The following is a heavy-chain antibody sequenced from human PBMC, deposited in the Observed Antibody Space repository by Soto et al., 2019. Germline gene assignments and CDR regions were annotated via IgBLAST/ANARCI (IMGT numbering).Heavy chain of an antibody. CDR1: GYTFTGYY. D-gene: IGHD2-15*01. Sequence: ASVKVSCKASGYTFTGYYMHWVRQAPGQGLEWMGWINPNSGGTNYAQKFQGWVTMTRDTSISTAYMELSRLRSDDMAVYYCAREGYCSGGSCLGAFDIWGQGTMVTVSS. V-gene: IGHV1-2*04. J-gene: IGHJ3*02. CDR2: INPNSGGT. CDR3: AREGYCSGGSCLGAFDI.